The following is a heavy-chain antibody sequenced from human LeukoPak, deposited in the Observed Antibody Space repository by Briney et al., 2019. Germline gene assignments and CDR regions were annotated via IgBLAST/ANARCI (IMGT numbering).Heavy chain of an antibody. V-gene: IGHV3-23*01. CDR1: GFTFSSYA. Sequence: GGSLRLSCAASGFTFSSYAMSWVRQAPGKGLEWVSAISGSGGSTYYADSVKGRFTISRDNSENTLYLQMNSLRAEDTAVYYCVARRGVVRGVQALFDYWGQGTLVTVSS. J-gene: IGHJ4*02. CDR3: VARRGVVRGVQALFDY. D-gene: IGHD3-10*01. CDR2: ISGSGGST.